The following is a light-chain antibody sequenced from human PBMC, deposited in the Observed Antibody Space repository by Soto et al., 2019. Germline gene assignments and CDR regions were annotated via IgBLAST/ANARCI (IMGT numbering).Light chain of an antibody. CDR2: GAS. Sequence: EIVMTQSPATLSVSPGERATLSCRASQSVSSNLAWYQQKPGQAPRLLIYGASTRATGIPARFSGSGSGTEFTLTISSLQSEDFVVYYCQQYNNLPLTTFGQGTRLEIK. CDR3: QQYNNLPLTT. CDR1: QSVSSN. J-gene: IGKJ5*01. V-gene: IGKV3-15*01.